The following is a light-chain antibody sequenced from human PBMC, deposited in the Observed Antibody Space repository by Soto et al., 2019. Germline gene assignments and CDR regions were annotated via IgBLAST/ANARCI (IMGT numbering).Light chain of an antibody. J-gene: IGKJ2*01. CDR3: QQYNSYSYT. CDR1: QSISSW. V-gene: IGKV1-5*03. CDR2: KAS. Sequence: DIQMTQSPSTLSASVGDRVTITCRASQSISSWLAWYQQKPGKAPKLLIQKASSLESGVPSRFSGSGSGTEFTLTITSLQPDDFATYYCQQYNSYSYTFGQGTKLEI.